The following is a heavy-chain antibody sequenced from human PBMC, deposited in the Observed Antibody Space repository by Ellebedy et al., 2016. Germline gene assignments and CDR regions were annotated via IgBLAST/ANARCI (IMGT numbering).Heavy chain of an antibody. V-gene: IGHV1-18*04. CDR1: GYTFTSYG. CDR3: ARAPYYYDSSGYCLYY. J-gene: IGHJ4*02. D-gene: IGHD3-22*01. CDR2: ISAYNGNT. Sequence: ASVKVSCKASGYTFTSYGISWVRQAPGQGLEWMGWISAYNGNTNYAQKLQGRVTMTTDTSTSTAYMELRSLRSGDTAVYYCARAPYYYDSSGYCLYYWGQGTLVTVSS.